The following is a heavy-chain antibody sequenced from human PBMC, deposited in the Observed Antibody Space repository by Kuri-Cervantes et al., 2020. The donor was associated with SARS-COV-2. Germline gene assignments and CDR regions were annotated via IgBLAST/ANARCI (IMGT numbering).Heavy chain of an antibody. J-gene: IGHJ4*02. CDR2: IGSNGDST. CDR1: GFTFSNYA. V-gene: IGHV3-64*02. CDR3: ARVSRSGYLDY. D-gene: IGHD3-3*01. Sequence: GGSLRLSCAASGFTFSNYAMYWVRQAPGKRLEYVSAIGSNGDSTYYADSVKGRFTMSRDNSKNTLYLQMGSLRAEDMAVYYCARVSRSGYLDYWGQGTLVTVSS.